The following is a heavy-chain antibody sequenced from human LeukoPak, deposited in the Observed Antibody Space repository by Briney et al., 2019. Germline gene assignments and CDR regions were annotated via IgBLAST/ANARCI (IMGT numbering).Heavy chain of an antibody. J-gene: IGHJ4*02. Sequence: SETLSLTCTVSGGSISSYYWSWIRQPAGKGLEWIGRIYTSGSTNYNPSLKSRVTISVDTSKNQFSLKLSSVTAADTAVYYCARGLPPIRFLGQYYFDYWGQGTLVTVSS. CDR3: ARGLPPIRFLGQYYFDY. D-gene: IGHD3-3*01. CDR1: GGSISSYY. V-gene: IGHV4-4*07. CDR2: IYTSGST.